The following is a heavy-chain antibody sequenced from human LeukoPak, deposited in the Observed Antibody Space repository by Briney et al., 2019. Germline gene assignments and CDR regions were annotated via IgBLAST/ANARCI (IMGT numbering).Heavy chain of an antibody. V-gene: IGHV1-8*01. CDR3: ARYDPYSSGWYVGNWFDP. D-gene: IGHD6-19*01. CDR1: GYTFTSYD. Sequence: ASVKVSCKASGYTFTSYDINWVRQATGQGLEWMGWMNPNSGNTGYAQKLQGRVAMTTDTSTSTAYMELRSLRSDDTAVYYCARYDPYSSGWYVGNWFDPWGQGTLVTVSS. CDR2: MNPNSGNT. J-gene: IGHJ5*02.